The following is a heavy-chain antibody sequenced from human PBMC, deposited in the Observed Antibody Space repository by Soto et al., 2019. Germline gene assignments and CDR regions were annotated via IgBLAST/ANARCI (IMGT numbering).Heavy chain of an antibody. V-gene: IGHV3-11*01. CDR1: GFTFSDFY. CDR2: ISGSGNAL. J-gene: IGHJ4*02. D-gene: IGHD4-17*01. Sequence: GGSLRLSCAASGFTFSDFYMTWIRQAPGKGLEWASYISGSGNALYYADSVKGRFTISRDNAKNTLYLQMNSLRAEDTAVYYCASPRTTVTTVYYWGQGTLVTVSS. CDR3: ASPRTTVTTVYY.